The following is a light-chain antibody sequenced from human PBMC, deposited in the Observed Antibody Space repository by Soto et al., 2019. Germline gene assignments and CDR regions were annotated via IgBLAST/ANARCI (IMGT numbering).Light chain of an antibody. CDR1: QSVDSSY. J-gene: IGKJ5*01. Sequence: EIVLTQSPGTLSLSPGERATLSCRASQSVDSSYLAWYQQKPGQAPRLLIYGASSRATGIPDRFSGSGSGTDFTLTIGRLEPEDFAVYYCQQYDQWPITFGQGTRLDIK. CDR2: GAS. CDR3: QQYDQWPIT. V-gene: IGKV3-20*01.